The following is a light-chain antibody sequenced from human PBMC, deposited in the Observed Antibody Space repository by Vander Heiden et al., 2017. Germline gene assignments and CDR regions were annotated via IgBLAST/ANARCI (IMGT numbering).Light chain of an antibody. J-gene: IGLJ2*01. V-gene: IGLV1-40*01. CDR2: GGS. CDR1: GSNIGAGYG. Sequence: QSVLTQPPPVSGAQGQRFPTSCTGSGSNIGAGYGVHWYQQLPGTAPKVLIYGGSDRPSGVPDRFSGSKSDTSASLAITGLQAEDEADYYCQSYDNSLSASVFGGGTKLTVL. CDR3: QSYDNSLSASV.